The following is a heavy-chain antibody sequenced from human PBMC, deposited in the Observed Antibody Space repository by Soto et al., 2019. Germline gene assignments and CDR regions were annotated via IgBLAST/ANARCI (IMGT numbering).Heavy chain of an antibody. J-gene: IGHJ4*02. CDR1: GFTFSSYA. D-gene: IGHD3-22*01. V-gene: IGHV3-30-3*01. CDR2: ISYDGSNK. CDR3: ARGRHYYDSSGYFDYFDY. Sequence: QVQLVESGGGVVQPGRSLRPSCAASGFTFSSYAMHWVRQAPGKGLEWVAVISYDGSNKYYADSVKGRFTISRDNSKNTLYLQMNSLRAEDTAVYYCARGRHYYDSSGYFDYFDYWGQGTLVTVSS.